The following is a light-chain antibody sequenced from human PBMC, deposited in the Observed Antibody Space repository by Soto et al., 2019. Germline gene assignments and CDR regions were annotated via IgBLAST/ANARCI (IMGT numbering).Light chain of an antibody. Sequence: QSVLTQPPSVPGAPGQRVTISCTGSSSNIGAGYDVHWYQQLPGTAPKLLIYGNSNRPSGVPDRFSGSKSGTSASLAITGLQAEDEADSYCQSYDSSLSGSNVVFGGGTNVTVL. J-gene: IGLJ2*01. CDR1: SSNIGAGYD. CDR2: GNS. CDR3: QSYDSSLSGSNVV. V-gene: IGLV1-40*01.